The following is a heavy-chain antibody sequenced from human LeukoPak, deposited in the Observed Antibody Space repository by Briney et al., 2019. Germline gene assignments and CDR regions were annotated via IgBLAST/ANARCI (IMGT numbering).Heavy chain of an antibody. CDR1: GFTFSSYA. J-gene: IGHJ4*01. CDR2: ISYDGSNK. CDR3: ARDRPIVVVVAATGEFDY. D-gene: IGHD2-15*01. Sequence: PGRSLRLSCAASGFTFSSYAMHWVRQAPGKGLEWVAVISYDGSNKYYADSVKGRFTISRDNSKNTLYLQMNSLRAEDTAVYYCARDRPIVVVVAATGEFDYWGHGTLGTVSS. V-gene: IGHV3-30*04.